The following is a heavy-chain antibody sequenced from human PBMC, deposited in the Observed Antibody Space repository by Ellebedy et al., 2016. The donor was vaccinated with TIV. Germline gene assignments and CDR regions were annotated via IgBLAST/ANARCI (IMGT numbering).Heavy chain of an antibody. CDR2: INQDGSEK. J-gene: IGHJ4*02. Sequence: GESLKISCAASGFTFTTFWMSWVRQAPGKGLEWVGNINQDGSEKCYGDSVKGRFTISRDNAKNSVYLQMNSLRAEDTAVYYCARDRGTTMTVSDYWGQGTLVTVSS. D-gene: IGHD3-22*01. CDR3: ARDRGTTMTVSDY. CDR1: GFTFTTFW. V-gene: IGHV3-7*01.